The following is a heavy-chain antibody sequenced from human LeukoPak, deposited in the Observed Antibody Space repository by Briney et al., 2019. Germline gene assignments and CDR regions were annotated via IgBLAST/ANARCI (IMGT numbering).Heavy chain of an antibody. CDR3: AKDQDTYTSGWNDY. CDR2: IRGSGGGT. J-gene: IGHJ4*02. V-gene: IGHV3-23*01. CDR1: LFTFSSYA. Sequence: GGSLRLSCAASLFTFSSYAMTWVRQAPGKGLEGLSTIRGSGGGTFYAVSVKGRFTISRDDSTNTLYLQMNSLRFEDTAVYYCAKDQDTYTSGWNDYWGQGTLVTVSS. D-gene: IGHD6-19*01.